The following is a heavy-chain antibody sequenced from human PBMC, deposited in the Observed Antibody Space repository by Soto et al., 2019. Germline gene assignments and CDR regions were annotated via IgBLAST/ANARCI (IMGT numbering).Heavy chain of an antibody. J-gene: IGHJ4*02. CDR3: TTDILGYCSSTSCPVDY. D-gene: IGHD2-2*01. V-gene: IGHV3-15*01. Sequence: KPGGSLRLSCAASGFTFSNAWMSWVRQAPGKGLEWVGRIKSKTDGGTTDYAAPVKGRFTISRDDSKNTLYLQMNSLKTEDTAVYYCTTDILGYCSSTSCPVDYWGQGTLVTVSS. CDR2: IKSKTDGGTT. CDR1: GFTFSNAW.